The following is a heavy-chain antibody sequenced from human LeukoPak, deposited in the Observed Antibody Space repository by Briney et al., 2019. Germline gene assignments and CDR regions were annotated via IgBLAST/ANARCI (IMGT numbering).Heavy chain of an antibody. CDR1: GYTFTSYD. CDR2: MNPNSGNT. J-gene: IGHJ4*02. D-gene: IGHD6-6*01. V-gene: IGHV1-8*01. Sequence: GASVKVSCNASGYTFTSYDINWVRQAPGQGLEWMGWMNPNSGNTGYAQKFQGRVTMTRNTSISTAYMELSGLRSEDTAVYYCARVGGSSSSEFDYWGQGTLVTVSS. CDR3: ARVGGSSSSEFDY.